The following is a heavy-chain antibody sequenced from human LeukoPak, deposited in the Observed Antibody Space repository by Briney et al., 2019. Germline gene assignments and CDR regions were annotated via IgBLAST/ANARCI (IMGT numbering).Heavy chain of an antibody. J-gene: IGHJ4*02. CDR3: ARGSITMVRGVKSPHFDY. V-gene: IGHV4-34*01. D-gene: IGHD3-10*01. CDR2: INHSGST. CDR1: GGSFSGYY. Sequence: SETLSLTCAVYGGSFSGYYWSWIRQPPGKGLEWIGEINHSGSTNYNPSLKSRVTISVDTSKSQFSLKLSSVTAADTAVYYCARGSITMVRGVKSPHFDYWGQGTLVTVSS.